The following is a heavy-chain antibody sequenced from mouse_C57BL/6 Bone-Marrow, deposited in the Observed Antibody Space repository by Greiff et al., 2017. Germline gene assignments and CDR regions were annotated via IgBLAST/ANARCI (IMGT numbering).Heavy chain of an antibody. CDR1: GFNIKDDY. V-gene: IGHV14-4*01. CDR2: IDPENGDT. J-gene: IGHJ3*01. D-gene: IGHD1-1*01. CDR3: TTFFITTVVAKGSWAY. Sequence: VQLQQSGAELVRPGASVKLSCTASGFNIKDDYMHWVKQRPEQGLEWIGWIDPENGDTEYASKFQGKATITADTSSNTAYLQLSSLTSEDTAVYYCTTFFITTVVAKGSWAYWGQGTLVTVSA.